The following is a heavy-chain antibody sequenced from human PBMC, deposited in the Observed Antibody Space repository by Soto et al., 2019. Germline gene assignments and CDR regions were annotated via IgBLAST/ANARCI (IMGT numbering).Heavy chain of an antibody. Sequence: SETLSLTCTVSGGSISSYYWSWIRQPPGKGLEWIGYIYYSGSTNYNPSLKSRVTISVDTSKNQFSLKLSSVTAADTAVYYCARQARYCSGGSCYFDYWGQGTLVTVSS. CDR1: GGSISSYY. CDR3: ARQARYCSGGSCYFDY. D-gene: IGHD2-15*01. V-gene: IGHV4-59*08. CDR2: IYYSGST. J-gene: IGHJ4*02.